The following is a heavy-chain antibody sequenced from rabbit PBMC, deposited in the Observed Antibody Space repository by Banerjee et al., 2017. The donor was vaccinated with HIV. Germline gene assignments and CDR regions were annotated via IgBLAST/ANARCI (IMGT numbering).Heavy chain of an antibody. D-gene: IGHD6-1*01. V-gene: IGHV1S45*01. CDR2: IAAGSSGNT. CDR3: AREEYVGYGYANL. J-gene: IGHJ4*01. CDR1: GFSFSSSYW. Sequence: QEQLEESGGDLVKPEGSLTLTCKASGFSFSSSYWISWVRQAPGKGLEWIACIAAGSSGNTVYATWAKGRFTISKTSSTTVTLQMTSLTAADTATYFCAREEYVGYGYANLWGPGTLVTVS.